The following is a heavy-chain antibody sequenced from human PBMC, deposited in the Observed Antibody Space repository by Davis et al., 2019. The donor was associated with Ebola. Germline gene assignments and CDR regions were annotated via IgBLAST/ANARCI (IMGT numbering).Heavy chain of an antibody. CDR1: GGSFSGYY. D-gene: IGHD2-2*01. CDR2: MNHSGST. CDR3: ARHVQYCSSNSCYSGYYYYGMDV. Sequence: MPSETLSLTCAVYGGSFSGYYLSWIRQPPGTGLEWIGEMNHSGSTNYNPSLKSRVTISVDTSKNQFSLKLSSVTAADTAVYYCARHVQYCSSNSCYSGYYYYGMDVWGQGTTVTVSS. J-gene: IGHJ6*02. V-gene: IGHV4-34*01.